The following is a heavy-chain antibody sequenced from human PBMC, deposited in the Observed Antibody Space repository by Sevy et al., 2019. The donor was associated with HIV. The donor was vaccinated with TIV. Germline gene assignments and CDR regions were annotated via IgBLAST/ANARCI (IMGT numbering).Heavy chain of an antibody. V-gene: IGHV3-30-3*01. D-gene: IGHD6-19*01. J-gene: IGHJ6*02. CDR1: GFTFSSYA. CDR2: ISYDGSNK. CDR3: ARELSSGWSTGVYYYGMDV. Sequence: VGSLRLSCAASGFTFSSYAMHWVRQAPGKGLEWVAVISYDGSNKYYADSVKGRFTISRDNSKNTLYLQMNSLRAEDTAVYYCARELSSGWSTGVYYYGMDVWGQGTTVTVSS.